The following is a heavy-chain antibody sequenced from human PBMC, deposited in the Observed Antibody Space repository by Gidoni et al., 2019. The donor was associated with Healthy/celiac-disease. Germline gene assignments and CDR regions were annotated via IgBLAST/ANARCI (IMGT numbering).Heavy chain of an antibody. CDR2: INPSGGST. Sequence: QVQLVQSGAEVKKPGASVKVSCKASGYTFTSYYMPWVRQAPGQGLEWMGIINPSGGSTSYAQKFQGRVTMTRDTSTSTVYMELSSLRSEDTAVYYCARDRDYDFWSGYFRLHYYGMDVWGQGTTVTVSS. J-gene: IGHJ6*02. CDR3: ARDRDYDFWSGYFRLHYYGMDV. V-gene: IGHV1-46*01. CDR1: GYTFTSYY. D-gene: IGHD3-3*01.